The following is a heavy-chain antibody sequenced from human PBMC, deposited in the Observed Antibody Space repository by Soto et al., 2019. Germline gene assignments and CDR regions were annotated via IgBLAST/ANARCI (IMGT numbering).Heavy chain of an antibody. CDR1: GFTFSSYA. Sequence: GGSLRLSCAASGFTFSSYAMSWVRQAPGKGLEWVSAISGSGGSTYYADSVKGRFTISRDNSKNTLYLQMNSLRAEDTAVYYCAKGAKKTVLRFLEWLSCGMDVWGQGTTVTVSS. V-gene: IGHV3-23*01. J-gene: IGHJ6*02. CDR3: AKGAKKTVLRFLEWLSCGMDV. CDR2: ISGSGGST. D-gene: IGHD3-3*01.